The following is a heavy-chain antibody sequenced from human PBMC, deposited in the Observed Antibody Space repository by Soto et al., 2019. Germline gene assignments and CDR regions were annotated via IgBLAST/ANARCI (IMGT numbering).Heavy chain of an antibody. D-gene: IGHD3-10*01. V-gene: IGHV3-23*01. CDR1: GFTLTAYA. J-gene: IGHJ5*02. CDR3: ARVDRGSVARPTRLDP. Sequence: GGSLRLSCTAAGFTLTAYAINWVRRAPGKGLEWVSATTGGAGLTYYADSVKGRFSVSSDTTGNSLYLQLSSLRPEDTAIYYCARVDRGSVARPTRLDPWGQGTLVTVS. CDR2: TTGGAGLT.